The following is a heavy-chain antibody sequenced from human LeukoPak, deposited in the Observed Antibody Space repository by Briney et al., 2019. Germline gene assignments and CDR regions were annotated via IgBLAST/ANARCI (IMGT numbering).Heavy chain of an antibody. V-gene: IGHV4-34*01. Sequence: SETLTLTCTVSGVSFSGYYWSWIRLSPGKGPEWIGEISHSGRTIYNPSLKGRVTISLDPSKNHFSLNLRYVTAADPAVYYCSRTSPGIPLDFWGQGTLVTVSS. CDR1: GVSFSGYY. D-gene: IGHD1-26*01. J-gene: IGHJ4*01. CDR2: ISHSGRT. CDR3: SRTSPGIPLDF.